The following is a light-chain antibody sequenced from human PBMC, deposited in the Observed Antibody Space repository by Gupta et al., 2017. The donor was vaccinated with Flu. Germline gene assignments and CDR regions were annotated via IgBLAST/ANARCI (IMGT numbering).Light chain of an antibody. V-gene: IGLV3-21*02. CDR2: ADS. J-gene: IGLJ2*01. CDR3: QVWDSSSDHVV. CDR1: NIGSKS. Sequence: GGNNIGSKSVHWYQQKPGQAPVLVVYADSVRPSGIPERFSGSNSGNTATLTISRVEAGDEADYYCQVWDSSSDHVVFGGGTKLTVL.